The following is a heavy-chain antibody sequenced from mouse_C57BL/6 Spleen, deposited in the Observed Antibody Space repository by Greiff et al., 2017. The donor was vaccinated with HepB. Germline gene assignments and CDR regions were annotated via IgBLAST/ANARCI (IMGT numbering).Heavy chain of an antibody. CDR1: GYTFTSYW. J-gene: IGHJ4*01. V-gene: IGHV1-55*01. Sequence: VKLQQPGAELVKPGASVKMSCKASGYTFTSYWITWVKQRPGQGLEWIGDIYPGSGSTNYNEKFKSKATLTVDTSSSTAYMQLSSLTSEDSAVYYCARENLHYYAMDYWGQGTSVTVSS. CDR3: ARENLHYYAMDY. CDR2: IYPGSGST.